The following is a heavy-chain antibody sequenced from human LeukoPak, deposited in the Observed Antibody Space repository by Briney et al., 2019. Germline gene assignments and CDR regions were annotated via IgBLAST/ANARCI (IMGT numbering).Heavy chain of an antibody. Sequence: SETLSLTCTVSGGSISSGSYYWSWIRQPAGKGLEWIGRIYTSGSTNYNPSLKSRVTISIDTSKNQFSLKLSSVTAADTAVYYCARTTEGGYTYDYFYYYYMDVWGKGTTVTISS. CDR2: IYTSGST. CDR1: GGSISSGSYY. J-gene: IGHJ6*03. CDR3: ARTTEGGYTYDYFYYYYMDV. D-gene: IGHD5-18*01. V-gene: IGHV4-61*02.